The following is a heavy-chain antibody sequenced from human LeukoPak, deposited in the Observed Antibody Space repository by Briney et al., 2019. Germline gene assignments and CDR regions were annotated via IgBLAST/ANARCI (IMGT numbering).Heavy chain of an antibody. Sequence: GASVKVSCKASGGTFSSYAISWVRQAPGQGLEWMGGIIPIFGTANYAQKFQGRVTITADESTSTAYMELSSLRSEDTAVYYCAREVLRYFDWLLGYFDYWGQGTLVTVSS. CDR1: GGTFSSYA. J-gene: IGHJ4*02. V-gene: IGHV1-69*13. D-gene: IGHD3-9*01. CDR2: IIPIFGTA. CDR3: AREVLRYFDWLLGYFDY.